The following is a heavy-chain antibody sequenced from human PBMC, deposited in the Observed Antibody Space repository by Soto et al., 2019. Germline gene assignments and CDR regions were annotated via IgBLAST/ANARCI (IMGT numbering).Heavy chain of an antibody. CDR3: ATSRRGKGNLFDP. CDR1: GGSISSGGYY. V-gene: IGHV4-31*03. J-gene: IGHJ5*02. Sequence: PSETLSLTCTVSGGSISSGGYYWSWIRQHPGKGLEWIGYIYYSGSTYYNPSLKSRVTISVDTSKNQFSLKLSSVTAADTAVYYCATSRRGKGNLFDPWGQGTLVTVSS. CDR2: IYYSGST.